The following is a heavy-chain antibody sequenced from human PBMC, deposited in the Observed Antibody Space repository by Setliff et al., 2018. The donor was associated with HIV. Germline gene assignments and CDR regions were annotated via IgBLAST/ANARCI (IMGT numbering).Heavy chain of an antibody. D-gene: IGHD5-18*01. V-gene: IGHV3-33*06. J-gene: IGHJ6*02. CDR2: IWYDGSNE. CDR3: AEDFARYSSYYHGMDV. Sequence: PGGSLRLSCAGSGFTFSSYGMNWVRQAPGEGLEWVALIWYDGSNEYYADSVKGRFTISRDNSKNILYLQMNSLRAEDTAVYYCAEDFARYSSYYHGMDVWGQGTTVTVSS. CDR1: GFTFSSYG.